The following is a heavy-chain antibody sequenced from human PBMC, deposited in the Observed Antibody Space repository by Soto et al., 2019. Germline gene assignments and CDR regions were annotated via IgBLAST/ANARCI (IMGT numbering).Heavy chain of an antibody. CDR3: SRHYCSGGSCYYYGMDV. CDR1: GGSISSSGHY. D-gene: IGHD2-15*01. Sequence: PSETLSLTCTVSGGSISSSGHYWGWVRQPPGKGLEWIGTIHYSGDAYCNPSLRSRVSISVDTSKSQFSLKLNSVTAADTALYYCSRHYCSGGSCYYYGMDVWGQGTTVTVSS. V-gene: IGHV4-39*01. J-gene: IGHJ6*02. CDR2: IHYSGDA.